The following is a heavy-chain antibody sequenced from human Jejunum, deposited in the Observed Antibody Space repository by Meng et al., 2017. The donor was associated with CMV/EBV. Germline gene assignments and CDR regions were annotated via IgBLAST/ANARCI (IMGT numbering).Heavy chain of an antibody. V-gene: IGHV3-74*01. CDR2: VNSGGSDI. D-gene: IGHD1-26*01. CDR1: GFTFSRHW. CDR3: VRAGSGNAYGLFDS. Sequence: GFTFSRHWMRWVRQGPGKGLVWVARVNSGGSDISYADSVKGRFIISRDNAKNTLYLQMNSLRAEDMAVYYCVRAGSGNAYGLFDSWGQGTLVTVSS. J-gene: IGHJ4*02.